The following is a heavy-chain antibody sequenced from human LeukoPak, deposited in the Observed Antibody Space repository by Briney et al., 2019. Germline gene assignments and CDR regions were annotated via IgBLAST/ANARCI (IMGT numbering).Heavy chain of an antibody. J-gene: IGHJ4*02. V-gene: IGHV3-53*01. D-gene: IGHD1-26*01. Sequence: PGGSLRLSCAPSGFIVSANYMSWVRQAPGKGLEWVSRIYRSGSTDYADSVKGRFTISRDNSKNTLYLQMNNLRAEDTAVYYCARLSNTRICGSGCWVDYWGQGTLVTVSS. CDR2: IYRSGST. CDR1: GFIVSANY. CDR3: ARLSNTRICGSGCWVDY.